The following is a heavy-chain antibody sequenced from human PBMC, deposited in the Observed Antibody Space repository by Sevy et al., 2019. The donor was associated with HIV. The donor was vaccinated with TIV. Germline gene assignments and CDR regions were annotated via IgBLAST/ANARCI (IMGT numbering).Heavy chain of an antibody. V-gene: IGHV3-23*01. CDR1: GFTFSSYA. Sequence: GGSLRLSCAASGFTFSSYAMSWVRQAPGKGLEWVSAISGSGRSTYYADSVKGRFTISRDNSKNTLYLQMNSLRAEDTAVYYCAKDARLWFGELSVFDYWGQGTLVTVSS. D-gene: IGHD3-10*01. J-gene: IGHJ4*02. CDR2: ISGSGRST. CDR3: AKDARLWFGELSVFDY.